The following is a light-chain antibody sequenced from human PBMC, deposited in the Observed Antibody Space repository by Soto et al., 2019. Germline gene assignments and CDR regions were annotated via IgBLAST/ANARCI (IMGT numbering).Light chain of an antibody. Sequence: QSALTQPASVSGSPGQSITISCTGTSSDVGTYRLVSWYQHHPGEAPKLMIYEGIKRPPGVSNRFSGSKSGNTASLTISGLQAEDEADYYCCSYLLNRLIFGGGTKLTVL. J-gene: IGLJ2*01. V-gene: IGLV2-23*01. CDR3: CSYLLNRLI. CDR1: SSDVGTYRL. CDR2: EGI.